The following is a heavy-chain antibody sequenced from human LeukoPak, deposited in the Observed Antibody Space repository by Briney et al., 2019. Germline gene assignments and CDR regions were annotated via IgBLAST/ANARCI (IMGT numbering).Heavy chain of an antibody. CDR3: ARDGGYDILTGSTGDFDY. Sequence: PGGSLRLSCAASGFTFSSYEMNWVRQAPGKGLEWVSYISSSGSTIYYADSVKGRFTISRDNAKNSLYLQMNSLRAEDTAVYYCARDGGYDILTGSTGDFDYWGQGTLVTVSS. V-gene: IGHV3-48*03. D-gene: IGHD3-9*01. CDR2: ISSSGSTI. CDR1: GFTFSSYE. J-gene: IGHJ4*02.